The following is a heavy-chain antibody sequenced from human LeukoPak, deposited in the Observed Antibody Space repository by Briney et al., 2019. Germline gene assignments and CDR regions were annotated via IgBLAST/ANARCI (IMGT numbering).Heavy chain of an antibody. CDR2: INHSGST. Sequence: PSETLSLTWGVYGGSFSDYYWSWIRQPPGKGLEWIGEINHSGSTNYNPSLKSRVTISVDTSKNQFSLKVNSVIAADTAVYYCARRGYTYGWGWFDPWGQGTLVTVSS. D-gene: IGHD5-18*01. J-gene: IGHJ5*02. CDR1: GGSFSDYY. V-gene: IGHV4-34*01. CDR3: ARRGYTYGWGWFDP.